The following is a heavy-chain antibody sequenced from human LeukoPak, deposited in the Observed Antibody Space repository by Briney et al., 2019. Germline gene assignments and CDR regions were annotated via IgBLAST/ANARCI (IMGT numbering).Heavy chain of an antibody. J-gene: IGHJ5*02. D-gene: IGHD6-13*01. CDR1: GYTFSNYG. Sequence: ASVKVSCKASGYTFSNYGFSWVRQAPGQGLEWMGWISTYSDNTVYAPNLQGRVTMTTDTSTSTAYMELRSLRSDDTAVYYCARTPASGTQWFDPWGQGTLVTVSS. CDR3: ARTPASGTQWFDP. CDR2: ISTYSDNT. V-gene: IGHV1-18*01.